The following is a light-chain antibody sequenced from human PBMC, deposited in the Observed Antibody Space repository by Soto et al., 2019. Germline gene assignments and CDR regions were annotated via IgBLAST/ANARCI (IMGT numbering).Light chain of an antibody. CDR3: QHYNNYRT. J-gene: IGKJ1*01. Sequence: DIQMTQSPSTLSASVGDRDTITCRASQSISRWLAWYQQKPGRAPELLIYDASILESWVPSRFSGSGSGTEFSFTFICLHPYYFATKFRQHYNNYRTFGQST. CDR1: QSISRW. CDR2: DAS. V-gene: IGKV1-5*01.